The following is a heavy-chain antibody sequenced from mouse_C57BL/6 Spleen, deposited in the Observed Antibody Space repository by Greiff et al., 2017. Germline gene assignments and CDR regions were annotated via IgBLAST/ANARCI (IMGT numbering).Heavy chain of an antibody. D-gene: IGHD1-1*01. CDR1: GYTFTSYW. CDR3: ARSEYYGSSFGWFAY. V-gene: IGHV1-50*01. J-gene: IGHJ3*01. Sequence: QVQLQQPGAELVKPGASVKLSCKASGYTFTSYWMQWVQQRPGQGLEWIGEIDPSDSYTNYNQKFKGKATLTVDTSSSTAYMQLSSLTSEDSAVYYCARSEYYGSSFGWFAYWGQGTLVTVSA. CDR2: IDPSDSYT.